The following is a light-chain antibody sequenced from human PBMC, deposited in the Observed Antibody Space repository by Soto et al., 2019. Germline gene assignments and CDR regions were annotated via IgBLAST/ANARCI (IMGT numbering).Light chain of an antibody. CDR3: QQFNTWPLT. V-gene: IGKV3-15*01. Sequence: VMTQSPATLSVSPGERPTLSSRASQSVSSNLAWYQQKPGQAPRLLIYDASTRATGIPARFSGSGSGIEFTLTISSLQSEDFAVYYCQQFNTWPLTFGPGTKVDIK. CDR2: DAS. J-gene: IGKJ3*01. CDR1: QSVSSN.